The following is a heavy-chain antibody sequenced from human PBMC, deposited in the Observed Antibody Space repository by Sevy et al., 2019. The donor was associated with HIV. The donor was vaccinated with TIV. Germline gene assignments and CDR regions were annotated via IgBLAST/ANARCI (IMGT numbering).Heavy chain of an antibody. D-gene: IGHD1-26*01. CDR2: ISGSGGST. J-gene: IGHJ1*01. V-gene: IGHV3-23*01. CDR3: AKKRKSIVGATAGYFQH. Sequence: GGSLRLSCAASGFTFSSYAMSWVRQAPGKGLEWVSAISGSGGSTYYADSVKGRFTISRDNSKNTLYLQMNSLRAEDTDVYYCAKKRKSIVGATAGYFQHWGQGTLVTVSS. CDR1: GFTFSSYA.